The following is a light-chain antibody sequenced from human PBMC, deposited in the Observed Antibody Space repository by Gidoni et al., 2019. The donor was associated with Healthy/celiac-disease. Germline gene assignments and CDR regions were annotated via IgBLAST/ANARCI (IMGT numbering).Light chain of an antibody. CDR1: SSDVGGYNY. Sequence: QSALTQPASVSVSPGQSITIPCTRTSSDVGGYNYVSWYQQHPGKAPKLMIYEVSNRPSGVSNRFSGSKSGNTASLTISGLQAEDEADYYCSSYTSSSTLVFGGGTKLTVL. CDR3: SSYTSSSTLV. V-gene: IGLV2-14*01. CDR2: EVS. J-gene: IGLJ2*01.